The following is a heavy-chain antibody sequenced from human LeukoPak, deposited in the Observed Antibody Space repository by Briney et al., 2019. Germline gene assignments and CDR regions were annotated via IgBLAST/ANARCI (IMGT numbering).Heavy chain of an antibody. CDR2: IKVDGSEK. CDR1: GFSFSRSW. CDR3: VRDGPFGSGTFGY. V-gene: IGHV3-7*01. Sequence: PGGSLRLSYVASGFSFSRSWMSWVRQAPGKGLEWVANIKVDGSEKHYLDSVEGRFIISRDNAKNSLHLQMNNLRAEDTAEYYCVRDGPFGSGTFGYWAQGTLVSVSS. D-gene: IGHD3-10*01. J-gene: IGHJ4*02.